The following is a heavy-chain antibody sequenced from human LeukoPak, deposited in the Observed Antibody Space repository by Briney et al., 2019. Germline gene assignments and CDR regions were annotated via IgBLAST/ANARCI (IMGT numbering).Heavy chain of an antibody. CDR2: IKRKIDGGGTA. Sequence: NPGGSLRLSCAASGFTFSDAWMCWVRQAPGKGLEWVGRIKRKIDGGGTADYAAPVKGRFTISRDDSKNKLHLQMNSLETEDTGVYCGTIDYIWDGGQGTLFTVSS. J-gene: IGHJ4*02. D-gene: IGHD3-16*01. V-gene: IGHV3-15*01. CDR1: GFTFSDAW. CDR3: TIDYIWD.